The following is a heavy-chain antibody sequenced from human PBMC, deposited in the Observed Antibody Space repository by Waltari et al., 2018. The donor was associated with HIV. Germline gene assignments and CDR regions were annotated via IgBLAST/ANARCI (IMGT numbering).Heavy chain of an antibody. CDR1: GFTFSSYA. D-gene: IGHD4-4*01. J-gene: IGHJ4*02. Sequence: QVQLVESGGGVVQPGRSLRLSCAASGFTFSSYAMHWVRQAPGKGLEWVAVISYDGSNKYYADSVKGRFTISRDNSKNTLYLQMNSLRAEDTAVYYCARDPNYPGGYFDYWGQGTLVTVSS. V-gene: IGHV3-30*01. CDR3: ARDPNYPGGYFDY. CDR2: ISYDGSNK.